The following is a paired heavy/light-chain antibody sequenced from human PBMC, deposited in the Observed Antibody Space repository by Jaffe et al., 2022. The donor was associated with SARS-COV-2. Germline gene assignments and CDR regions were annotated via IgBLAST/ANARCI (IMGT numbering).Light chain of an antibody. J-gene: IGKJ1*01. CDR2: KVS. CDR3: MQGTHWPWT. CDR1: QSLVHSDGNTY. Sequence: DVVMTQSPLSLPVTLGQPASISCRSSQSLVHSDGNTYFNWFQQRPGQSPRRLIYKVSNRESGVPDRFSGSGSGTDFTLKISRVEAEDVGVYYCMQGTHWPWTFGQGTKVDIK. V-gene: IGKV2-30*02.
Heavy chain of an antibody. D-gene: IGHD6-19*01. Sequence: EVQLVESGGGLVQPGGSLRVSCAVSGFTFSRFWMSWVRQAPGKGLEWVANIKEDGSEKYYVDSVKGRFTISRDNAKNSLYLQMNTLRAEDTAVYYCASTTRGGGWDHWGQGTLVTVSS. V-gene: IGHV3-7*01. CDR3: ASTTRGGGWDH. CDR2: IKEDGSEK. CDR1: GFTFSRFW. J-gene: IGHJ4*02.